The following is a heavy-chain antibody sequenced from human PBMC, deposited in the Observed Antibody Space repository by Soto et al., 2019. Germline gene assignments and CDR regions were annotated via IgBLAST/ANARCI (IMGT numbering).Heavy chain of an antibody. CDR1: GDSTAIYY. CDR3: VRDGLNWFDP. Sequence: QVQLLESGPGLVKPSETLSLTCNVSGDSTAIYYGSWIRQSAGKGLEWIGRIYTTGSNNYNPSLRGRVTMSRNSSKNQLFLGLTSVTAADTAVYYCVRDGLNWFDPWGQGVLVAVSS. V-gene: IGHV4-4*07. CDR2: IYTTGSN. J-gene: IGHJ5*02.